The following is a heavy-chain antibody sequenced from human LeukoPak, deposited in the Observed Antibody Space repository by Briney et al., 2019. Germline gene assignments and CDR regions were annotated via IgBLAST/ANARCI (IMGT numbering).Heavy chain of an antibody. CDR2: IYHSGST. V-gene: IGHV4-39*07. CDR3: ARGPPRWLLTH. J-gene: IGHJ4*02. Sequence: SETLSLTCTISGGSISSGSYYWSWIRQPAGKGLEWIGSIYHSGSTYYNPSLKSRVTISVDTSKNQFSLKLSSVTAADTAVYYCARGPPRWLLTHWGQGTLVTVSS. CDR1: GGSISSGSYY. D-gene: IGHD3-22*01.